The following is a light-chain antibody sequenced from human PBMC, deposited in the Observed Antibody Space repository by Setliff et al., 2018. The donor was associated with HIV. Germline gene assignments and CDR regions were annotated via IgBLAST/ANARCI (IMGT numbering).Light chain of an antibody. CDR2: DNN. Sequence: QSALTQPPSVSAAPGQKVTISCSGSSSNIGKNYVSWYKQLPGTAPKLLIYDNNKRPSGIPDRFSGSKSGTSATLGITGLQTGDEADYFCGTWDSSLSAYVFGTGTKVTVL. V-gene: IGLV1-51*01. J-gene: IGLJ1*01. CDR3: GTWDSSLSAYV. CDR1: SSNIGKNY.